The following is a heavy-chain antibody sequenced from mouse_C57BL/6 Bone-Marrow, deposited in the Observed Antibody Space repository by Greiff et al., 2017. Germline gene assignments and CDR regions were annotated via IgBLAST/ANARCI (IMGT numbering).Heavy chain of an antibody. D-gene: IGHD2-4*01. Sequence: EVQLQQSGTVLARPGASVKMSCKTSGYTFTSYWMHWVKQRPGQGLEWIGAIYPGNSDTSYNQKFKGKAKLTAGPSASTADMELSSLTNEYSAVYCCTGVLYYDYFLDYWGQGTTLTVSS. CDR1: GYTFTSYW. CDR2: IYPGNSDT. J-gene: IGHJ2*01. V-gene: IGHV1-5*01. CDR3: TGVLYYDYFLDY.